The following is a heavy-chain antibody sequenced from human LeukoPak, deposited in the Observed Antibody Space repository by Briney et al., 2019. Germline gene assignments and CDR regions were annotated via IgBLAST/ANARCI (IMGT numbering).Heavy chain of an antibody. CDR2: ISNSGGST. CDR3: ARSSGYSYGYEKFDY. V-gene: IGHV3-23*01. CDR1: GFTFSIYA. J-gene: IGHJ4*02. D-gene: IGHD5-18*01. Sequence: PGGSLRLSCAASGFTFSIYAMSWVRQAPGKGLEWVSAISNSGGSTYYADSVKGRFTISRDNSKNTLYLQMNSLRAEDTAVYSCARSSGYSYGYEKFDYWGQGTLVTVSS.